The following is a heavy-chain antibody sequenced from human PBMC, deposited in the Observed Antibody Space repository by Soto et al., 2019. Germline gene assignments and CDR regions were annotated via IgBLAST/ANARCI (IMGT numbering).Heavy chain of an antibody. CDR2: IYYNGST. CDR3: ARDRWWTGYYYYGMDV. D-gene: IGHD2-15*01. J-gene: IGHJ6*02. V-gene: IGHV4-31*03. CDR1: GGSISRGGYY. Sequence: QVQLQESGPGLVKPSQTQSITCSVSGGSISRGGYYWSWIRQHPGKGLEWIGYIYYNGSTYYNPSLKSRVTISVDTSKNQFSLKLSSVTAADTAVYYCARDRWWTGYYYYGMDVWGQGTTVTVSS.